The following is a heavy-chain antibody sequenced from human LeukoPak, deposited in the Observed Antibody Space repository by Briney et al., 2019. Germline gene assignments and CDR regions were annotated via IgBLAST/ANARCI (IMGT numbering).Heavy chain of an antibody. CDR2: INPNSGGT. Sequence: ASVTVSCKASGYNFIAYYMYLVRQAPGQGLEWMGWINPNSGGTNYAQKFQGRVTMTRDTSISTAYMELSRLRSDDTAVYYCARGEVTIFGVVISWFDPWGQGTLVTVSS. D-gene: IGHD3-3*01. CDR1: GYNFIAYY. J-gene: IGHJ5*02. V-gene: IGHV1-2*02. CDR3: ARGEVTIFGVVISWFDP.